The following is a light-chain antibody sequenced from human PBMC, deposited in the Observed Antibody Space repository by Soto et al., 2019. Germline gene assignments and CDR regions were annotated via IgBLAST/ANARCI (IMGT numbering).Light chain of an antibody. J-gene: IGKJ1*01. CDR3: QQYNNWPRT. CDR1: QSVGSN. Sequence: EIVMTQSPATLSVSPGERATLSCRASQSVGSNLAWYQQKPGQAPRLLIYAASTRATGIPARFSGGGSGTEFTLTISSLQSEDFAVYYCQQYNNWPRTFGQGTKVEIK. CDR2: AAS. V-gene: IGKV3-15*01.